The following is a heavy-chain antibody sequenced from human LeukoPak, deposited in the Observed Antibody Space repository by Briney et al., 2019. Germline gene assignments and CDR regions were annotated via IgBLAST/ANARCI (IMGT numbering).Heavy chain of an antibody. CDR1: GFTFSNYY. CDR2: ISYNGDET. V-gene: IGHV3-64*01. J-gene: IGHJ4*02. CDR3: ARDPSFGGFSGSELDF. D-gene: IGHD3-16*01. Sequence: GGSLRLSCAGSGFTFSNYYMHWVRQAPGKGLEYVSAISYNGDETYYGNSVKGRFTISRDNSKNTLYLQMGSLRPEDTAVYYCARDPSFGGFSGSELDFWGQGTLVTVSS.